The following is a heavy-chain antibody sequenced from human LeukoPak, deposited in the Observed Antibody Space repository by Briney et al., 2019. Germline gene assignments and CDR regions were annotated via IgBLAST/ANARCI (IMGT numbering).Heavy chain of an antibody. V-gene: IGHV4-59*01. CDR1: CDSISSNY. Sequence: SETLSLTCTTSCDSISSNYWSWLRQPPGKGLEWIGYIYYTGRTKNNPSLKSRVTISVDTSNNQFSLKLTSVTAADTAVYYCASGPDFYMDVWGKGTTVTVSS. CDR2: IYYTGRT. J-gene: IGHJ6*03. D-gene: IGHD3-3*01. CDR3: ASGPDFYMDV.